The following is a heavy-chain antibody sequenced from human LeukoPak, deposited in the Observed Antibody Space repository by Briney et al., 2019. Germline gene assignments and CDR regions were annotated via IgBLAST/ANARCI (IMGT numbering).Heavy chain of an antibody. CDR2: ISSSSSTI. V-gene: IGHV3-48*01. Sequence: GGSLRLSCAASGFTFSSYSMNWVRQAPGKGLEWVSYISSSSSTIYYADSVKGRFTISRDNAKNSLYLQMNSLRAEDTAVYYCARDLTTTMVRGVIFPFDYWGQGTLVTVSS. CDR3: ARDLTTTMVRGVIFPFDY. D-gene: IGHD3-10*01. CDR1: GFTFSSYS. J-gene: IGHJ4*02.